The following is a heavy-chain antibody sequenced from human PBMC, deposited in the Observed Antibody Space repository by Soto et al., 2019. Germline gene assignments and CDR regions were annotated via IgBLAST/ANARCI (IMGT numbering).Heavy chain of an antibody. CDR2: ISSSSSYT. CDR3: ARFATYYYDSSGYAELGYYFDY. D-gene: IGHD3-22*01. V-gene: IGHV3-11*06. CDR1: GFTFSDYY. Sequence: LRLSCAASGFTFSDYYMSWIRQAPGKGLEWVSYISSSSSYTNYADSVKGRFTISRDNAKNSLYLQMNSLRAEDTAVYYCARFATYYYDSSGYAELGYYFDYWGQGTLVTVSS. J-gene: IGHJ4*02.